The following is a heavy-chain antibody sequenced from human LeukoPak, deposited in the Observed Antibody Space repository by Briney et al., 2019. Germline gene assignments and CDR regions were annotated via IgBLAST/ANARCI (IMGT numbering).Heavy chain of an antibody. J-gene: IGHJ6*02. CDR1: GYTFTSYG. V-gene: IGHV1-18*01. Sequence: ASAKVSCKASGYTFTSYGISWVRQAPGQGLEWMGWISAYNGNTNYAQKLQGRVTMTTDTSTSTAYMELRSLRSDDTAVYYCARVRIAVAGTYYYYGMGVWGQGTTVTVSS. D-gene: IGHD6-19*01. CDR2: ISAYNGNT. CDR3: ARVRIAVAGTYYYYGMGV.